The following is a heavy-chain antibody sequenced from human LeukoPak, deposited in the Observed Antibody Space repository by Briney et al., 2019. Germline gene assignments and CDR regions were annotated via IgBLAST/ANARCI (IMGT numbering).Heavy chain of an antibody. Sequence: GASVTVSFKASGYTFTGYYMHWVRQAPGQGLEWMGGILPMFGSANYAPTFQDRVTITTDQSTSTAYMELSSLSSEDTAVYYCVRVGRSRGSLPNSYYYMDVWGTGTTVTVSS. CDR3: VRVGRSRGSLPNSYYYMDV. CDR1: GYTFTGYY. CDR2: ILPMFGSA. D-gene: IGHD1-26*01. V-gene: IGHV1-69*05. J-gene: IGHJ6*03.